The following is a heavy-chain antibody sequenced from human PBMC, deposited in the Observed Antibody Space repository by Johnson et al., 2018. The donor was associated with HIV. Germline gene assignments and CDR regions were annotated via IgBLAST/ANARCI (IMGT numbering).Heavy chain of an antibody. CDR2: IFSVGNT. Sequence: MLLVESGGGLVQPGGSLRLSCAASGITVSSNYMSWVRQAPGKGLEWVSLIFSVGNTYYADSVKGRFTISRANSNHMVYLQMDSLRPEDTAGYYCATFGYTSGWIVTDDAFDVWGHGTLVTVSS. J-gene: IGHJ3*01. V-gene: IGHV3-66*02. CDR1: GITVSSNY. CDR3: ATFGYTSGWIVTDDAFDV. D-gene: IGHD6-19*01.